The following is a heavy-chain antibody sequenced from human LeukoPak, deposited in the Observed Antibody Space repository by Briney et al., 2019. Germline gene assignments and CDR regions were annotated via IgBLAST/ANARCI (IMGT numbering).Heavy chain of an antibody. Sequence: PGGSLRLSCAASGFTFSDYYMSWLRQAPGKGLEWVSYISSSGSTICYADSVKGRFTISRDNAKNSLYLQMNSLRAEDTAVYYCAREARYSSGWHDYWGQGTLGTVSS. CDR2: ISSSGSTI. D-gene: IGHD6-19*01. CDR1: GFTFSDYY. V-gene: IGHV3-11*04. CDR3: AREARYSSGWHDY. J-gene: IGHJ4*02.